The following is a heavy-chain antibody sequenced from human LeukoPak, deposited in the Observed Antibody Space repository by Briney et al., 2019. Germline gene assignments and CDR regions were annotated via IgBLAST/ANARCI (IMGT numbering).Heavy chain of an antibody. CDR1: GFTFSDYY. D-gene: IGHD5-24*01. J-gene: IGHJ3*02. CDR2: ISRSGSTI. Sequence: PGGSLRLSCAASGFTFSDYYMSWIRQAPRKGLEWVSYISRSGSTIDYADSVKGRFTISRDNAKNSLYLQMNSLKADDTAVYSCERGNGYRSAFDIWGQGTMVTVSS. CDR3: ERGNGYRSAFDI. V-gene: IGHV3-11*01.